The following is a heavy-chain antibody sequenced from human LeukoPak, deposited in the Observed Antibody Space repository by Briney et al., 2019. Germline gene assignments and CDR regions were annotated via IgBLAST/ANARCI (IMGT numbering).Heavy chain of an antibody. CDR3: ARSSHVLRYFDWLLYPDY. CDR2: ISSSSSYI. Sequence: GGSLRLSCAAPGFTFSSYSMNWVRQAPGKGLEWVSSISSSSSYIYYADSVKGRFTISRDNAKNSLYLQMNSLRAEDTAVYYCARSSHVLRYFDWLLYPDYWGQGTLVTVSS. V-gene: IGHV3-21*01. CDR1: GFTFSSYS. D-gene: IGHD3-9*01. J-gene: IGHJ4*02.